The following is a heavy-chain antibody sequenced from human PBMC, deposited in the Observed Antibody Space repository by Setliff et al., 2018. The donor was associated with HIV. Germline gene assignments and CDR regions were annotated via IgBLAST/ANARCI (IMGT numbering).Heavy chain of an antibody. Sequence: GGSLRLSCEASGFTFSTYSMNWVRQAPGKGLEWVSSISSSSRSKYYADSVKGRFTISRDNAENSLYLQMNSLRAEDTAVYYCARDNGRYFDRGWFDPWGQGALVTVSS. D-gene: IGHD3-9*01. CDR2: ISSSSRSK. V-gene: IGHV3-21*01. J-gene: IGHJ5*02. CDR1: GFTFSTYS. CDR3: ARDNGRYFDRGWFDP.